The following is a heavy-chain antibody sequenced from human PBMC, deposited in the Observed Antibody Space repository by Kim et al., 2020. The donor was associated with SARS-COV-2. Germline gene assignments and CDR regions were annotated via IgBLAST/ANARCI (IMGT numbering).Heavy chain of an antibody. CDR2: IKQDGSEK. Sequence: GGSLRLSCAASGFTFSSYWMSWVRQAPGKGLEWVANIKQDGSEKYYVDSVKGRFTISRDNAKNSLYLQMNSLRAEDTAVYYCAVRGVMEPYYFDYWGQGTLVTVSS. J-gene: IGHJ4*02. D-gene: IGHD3-10*01. CDR1: GFTFSSYW. V-gene: IGHV3-7*03. CDR3: AVRGVMEPYYFDY.